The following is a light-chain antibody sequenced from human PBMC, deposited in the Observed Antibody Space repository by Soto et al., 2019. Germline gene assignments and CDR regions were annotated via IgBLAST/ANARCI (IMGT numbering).Light chain of an antibody. CDR2: DVN. CDR1: SSDVGGYNY. CDR3: ASWDDSLNGGV. Sequence: QSALTQPRSVSGSPGQSVTISCTGTSSDVGGYNYVSWYQEHPGKAPKLLIYDVNKRPSGVPDRFSGSKSGTSASLAISGLQSEDEADYYCASWDDSLNGGVFGGGTKLTVL. V-gene: IGLV2-11*01. J-gene: IGLJ3*02.